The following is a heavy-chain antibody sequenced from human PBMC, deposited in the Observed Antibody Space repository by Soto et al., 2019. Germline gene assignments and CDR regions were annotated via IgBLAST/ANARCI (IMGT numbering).Heavy chain of an antibody. CDR2: TGISGSTT. Sequence: EVQLLDSGGGLVQPGESLRLSCAASGFSVNTYAMSWVRQAPGKGLEWVSTTGISGSTTYYADSVKGRFTVSRDDSKNPLDLQMSSLRAEDTAVYYCATVHNTSRSFDYWGQGTLVTVSS. CDR1: GFSVNTYA. J-gene: IGHJ4*02. D-gene: IGHD1-20*01. V-gene: IGHV3-23*01. CDR3: ATVHNTSRSFDY.